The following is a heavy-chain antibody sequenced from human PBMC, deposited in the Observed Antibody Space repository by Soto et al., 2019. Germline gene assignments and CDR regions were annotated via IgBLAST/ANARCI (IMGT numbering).Heavy chain of an antibody. CDR1: GFSFSTYT. CDR2: ISGGGDSP. J-gene: IGHJ4*02. D-gene: IGHD2-2*01. V-gene: IGHV3-23*01. CDR3: ANARCRTTKCHFPNY. Sequence: GGSLRLSCAASGFSFSTYTMSWVRQAPGKGLEWVSSISGGGDSPSYADSVQGRFTISRDNPKNTLYLQMNSLRAEDTALYYWANARCRTTKCHFPNYWGRGTLVTVS.